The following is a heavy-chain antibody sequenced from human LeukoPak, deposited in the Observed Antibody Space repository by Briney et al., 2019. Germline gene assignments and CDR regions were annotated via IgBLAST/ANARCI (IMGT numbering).Heavy chain of an antibody. CDR1: GGSISSYY. Sequence: SDPLSLTCTVPGGSISSYYWSWIRQPAGKAMEGIGRFYTSGRTNYNPSLKSRVTMPVDTSKNQFPLKLSSVTAADPAVYYCARLYCSGGSCYNAFDIWGQGTMVTVSS. D-gene: IGHD2-15*01. J-gene: IGHJ3*02. CDR3: ARLYCSGGSCYNAFDI. V-gene: IGHV4-4*07. CDR2: FYTSGRT.